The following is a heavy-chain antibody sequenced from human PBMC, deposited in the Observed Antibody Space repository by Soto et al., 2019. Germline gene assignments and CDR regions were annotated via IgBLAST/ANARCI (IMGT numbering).Heavy chain of an antibody. CDR2: IWSDGNLA. D-gene: IGHD1-20*01. V-gene: IGHV3-33*01. CDR3: ARDSITGPTDFDY. CDR1: GFTFSSYG. Sequence: PGGSLRLSCTASGFTFSSYGMTWVRQAPGKGLEWVAIIWSDGNLAYNVNSVQGRFTISRDNSKNTLYLQMNSLRAEDSAVYYCARDSITGPTDFDYWGQETLVTVSS. J-gene: IGHJ4*02.